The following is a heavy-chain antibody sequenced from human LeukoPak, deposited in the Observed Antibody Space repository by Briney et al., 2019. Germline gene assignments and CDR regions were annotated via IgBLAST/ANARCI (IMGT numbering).Heavy chain of an antibody. D-gene: IGHD2/OR15-2a*01. CDR2: ISGSGSSA. J-gene: IGHJ4*02. Sequence: PGGSLRLSCAASGFTFSNCAMSWVRQAPEKGLEWVSGISGSGSSAYYADSVKGRFTISSDNSENTLSLQMNSLRADDTAIYYCAKSCNSGNCYYNYWGQGTLVTVSS. V-gene: IGHV3-23*01. CDR3: AKSCNSGNCYYNY. CDR1: GFTFSNCA.